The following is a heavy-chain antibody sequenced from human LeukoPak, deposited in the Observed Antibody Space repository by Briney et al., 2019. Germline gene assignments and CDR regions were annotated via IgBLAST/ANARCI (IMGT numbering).Heavy chain of an antibody. Sequence: GGPLRLSCAASGFIFSDYYMSWIRQAPGKGLEWISYISSSDNTIFYADSVKGRFTISRDNAKNSLYLQMNSLRAEDTAFYYCARDLTTVTSFDFGGQGTLVTVSS. CDR3: ARDLTTVTSFDF. CDR2: ISSSDNTI. CDR1: GFIFSDYY. J-gene: IGHJ4*02. D-gene: IGHD4-17*01. V-gene: IGHV3-11*01.